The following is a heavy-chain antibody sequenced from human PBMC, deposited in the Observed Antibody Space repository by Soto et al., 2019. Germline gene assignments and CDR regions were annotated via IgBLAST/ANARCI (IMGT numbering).Heavy chain of an antibody. D-gene: IGHD6-13*01. CDR2: ISAYNGNT. Sequence: QVQLVQSGAEVKKPGASVKVSCKASGYTFTSYGFTWVRQAPGQGLEWMGWISAYNGNTNYAQNLQGRVTMTTDTTTSTAYMELRSLRSDDTSVYYCAREGMATAGMDSWFDPWGQGTLVSVSS. J-gene: IGHJ5*02. CDR3: AREGMATAGMDSWFDP. CDR1: GYTFTSYG. V-gene: IGHV1-18*01.